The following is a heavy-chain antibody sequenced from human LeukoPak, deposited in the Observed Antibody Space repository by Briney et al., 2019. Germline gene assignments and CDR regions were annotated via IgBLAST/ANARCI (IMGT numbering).Heavy chain of an antibody. V-gene: IGHV1-69*13. CDR3: ARVVPSGSYDAYFDY. Sequence: SVTVSYKASGGTFSSYAISWVRQAPGQGLEWMGGIIPIFGTANYAQKFQGRVTITADESTGTAYMELSSLRSEDTAVYYCARVVPSGSYDAYFDYWGQGTLVTVSS. CDR1: GGTFSSYA. D-gene: IGHD1-26*01. J-gene: IGHJ4*02. CDR2: IIPIFGTA.